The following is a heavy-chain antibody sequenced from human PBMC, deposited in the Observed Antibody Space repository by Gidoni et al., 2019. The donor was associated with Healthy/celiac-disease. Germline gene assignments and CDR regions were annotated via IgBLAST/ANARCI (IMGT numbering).Heavy chain of an antibody. D-gene: IGHD2-15*01. J-gene: IGHJ4*02. CDR3: ARNRGSTVVVGSY. Sequence: QVQLQQWGAGRLKPSETLSLTCAVNGGSFSGYYWSWIRQPPGKGLEWIGEINHSGSTNYNPSLKSRVTISVDTSKNQFSLKLSSVTAADTAVYYCARNRGSTVVVGSYWGQGTLVTVSS. CDR1: GGSFSGYY. V-gene: IGHV4-34*01. CDR2: INHSGST.